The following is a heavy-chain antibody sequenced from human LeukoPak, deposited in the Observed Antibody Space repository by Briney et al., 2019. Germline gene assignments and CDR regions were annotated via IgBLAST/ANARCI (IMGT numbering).Heavy chain of an antibody. CDR1: GYTFTGYY. Sequence: ASVKVSCKASGYTFTGYYMHWVRQAPGQGLEWMGWINPNSGGTNYAQKFQGRVTMTRDTSISTAYMELRSLRSDDTAVYYCARESSVAGTEVGPRRRYYYGMDVWGQGTTVTVSS. J-gene: IGHJ6*02. CDR3: ARESSVAGTEVGPRRRYYYGMDV. D-gene: IGHD6-19*01. V-gene: IGHV1-2*02. CDR2: INPNSGGT.